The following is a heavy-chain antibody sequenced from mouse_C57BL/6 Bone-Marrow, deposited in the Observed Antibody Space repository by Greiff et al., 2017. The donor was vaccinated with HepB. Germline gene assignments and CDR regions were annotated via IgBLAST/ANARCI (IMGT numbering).Heavy chain of an antibody. J-gene: IGHJ3*01. CDR3: TRYDSNPPWFAY. D-gene: IGHD2-5*01. Sequence: VQLQQSGAELVRPGASVTLSCKASGYTFTDYEMHWVKQTPVHGLEWIGAIDPETGGTAYNQKFKGKAILTADKSSSTAYMELRSLTSEDSAVYYCTRYDSNPPWFAYWGQGTLVTVSA. CDR2: IDPETGGT. CDR1: GYTFTDYE. V-gene: IGHV1-15*01.